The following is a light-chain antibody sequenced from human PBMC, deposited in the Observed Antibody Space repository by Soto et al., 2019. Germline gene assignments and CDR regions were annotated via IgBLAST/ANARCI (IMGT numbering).Light chain of an antibody. CDR1: SSNIGAGYH. V-gene: IGLV1-40*01. Sequence: QSVLTQPPSVSGAPGQRVTISCTGSSSNIGAGYHVHWYQQLPGAAPKLLIFGDSNRPSGVPDRFSGSKSGTSASLAITGLQAADEADYYCQSSDSRLSGSDVFGTGTKVTVL. J-gene: IGLJ1*01. CDR2: GDS. CDR3: QSSDSRLSGSDV.